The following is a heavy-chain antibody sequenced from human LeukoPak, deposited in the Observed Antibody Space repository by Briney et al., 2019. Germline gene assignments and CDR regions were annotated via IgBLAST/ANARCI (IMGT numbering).Heavy chain of an antibody. CDR1: GFTSSSYG. CDR3: AKDRRAVADTFDY. J-gene: IGHJ4*02. V-gene: IGHV3-33*06. D-gene: IGHD6-19*01. CDR2: IWYDGSNK. Sequence: PGGSLRLSCAASGFTSSSYGMHWVRQAPGKGLEWVAVIWYDGSNKYYADSVKGRFTISRDNSKNTLYLQMNSLRAEDTAVYYCAKDRRAVADTFDYWGQGTLVTVSS.